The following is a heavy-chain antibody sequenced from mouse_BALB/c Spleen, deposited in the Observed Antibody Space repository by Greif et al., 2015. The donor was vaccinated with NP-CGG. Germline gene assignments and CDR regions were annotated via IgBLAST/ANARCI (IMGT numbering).Heavy chain of an antibody. J-gene: IGHJ3*01. D-gene: IGHD2-4*01. V-gene: IGHV5-17*02. Sequence: EVQLVESGRGLVQPGGSRKLSCAASGFTFSSSGMHWVRQAPEKGLEWVAYISSGSSTIYYADTVKGRFTISRDNPKNTLFLQMTSLRSEDTAMYYCARSGPYDYRFAYWGQGTLVTVSA. CDR3: ARSGPYDYRFAY. CDR2: ISSGSSTI. CDR1: GFTFSSSG.